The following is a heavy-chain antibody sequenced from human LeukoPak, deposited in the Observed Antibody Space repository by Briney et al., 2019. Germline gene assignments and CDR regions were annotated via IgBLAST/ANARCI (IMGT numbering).Heavy chain of an antibody. CDR3: ARANYYGSGRAAFDI. CDR1: GFTFSSYW. Sequence: GGSLRLSCAASGFTFSSYWMHWVRQAPGKGLVWVSRINSDGSSTSYADSVKGRFTISRDNAKNTLYLQMNSLRAEDTAVYYCARANYYGSGRAAFDIWGQGTMVTVXS. D-gene: IGHD3-10*01. CDR2: INSDGSST. V-gene: IGHV3-74*01. J-gene: IGHJ3*02.